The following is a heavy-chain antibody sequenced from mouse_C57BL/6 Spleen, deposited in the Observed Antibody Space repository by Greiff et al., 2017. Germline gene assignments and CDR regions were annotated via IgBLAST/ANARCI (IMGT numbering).Heavy chain of an antibody. Sequence: EVKLMESEGGLVQPGSSMKLSCTASGFTFSDYYMAWVRQVPEKGLEWVANINYDGSSTYYLDSLKSRFIISRDNAKNILYLQMSSLKSEDTATYYCARGPYYYGRGAMDYWGQGTSVTVSS. J-gene: IGHJ4*01. CDR1: GFTFSDYY. D-gene: IGHD1-1*01. V-gene: IGHV5-16*01. CDR3: ARGPYYYGRGAMDY. CDR2: INYDGSST.